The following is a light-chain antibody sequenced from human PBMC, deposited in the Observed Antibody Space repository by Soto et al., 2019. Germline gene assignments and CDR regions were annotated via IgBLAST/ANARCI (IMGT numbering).Light chain of an antibody. CDR3: QQYNTYSWT. CDR1: RSISDW. V-gene: IGKV1-5*01. CDR2: DAS. J-gene: IGKJ1*01. Sequence: DIQMTQSPSSLSPSVGDRVTITCRASRSISDWLAWYQQKPGKAPKLLIYDASSLESGVPSRFSGSRSGTEFTLIISSLQPDDFATYYCQQYNTYSWTFGQGTKVDIK.